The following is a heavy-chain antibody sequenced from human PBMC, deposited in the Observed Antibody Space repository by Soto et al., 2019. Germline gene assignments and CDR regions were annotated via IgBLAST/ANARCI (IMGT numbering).Heavy chain of an antibody. V-gene: IGHV3-13*01. CDR2: IGTAGDT. J-gene: IGHJ4*02. CDR1: GFTFSSYD. D-gene: IGHD6-13*01. CDR3: ARGGGIAAAGSYDH. Sequence: GGSLRLSCAASGFTFSSYDMHWVRQATGKGLEWVSAIGTAGDTYYPGSVKGRFTISRENAKNLLYLQMNSLRAGDTAVYYCARGGGIAAAGSYDHWGQGTLVTVSS.